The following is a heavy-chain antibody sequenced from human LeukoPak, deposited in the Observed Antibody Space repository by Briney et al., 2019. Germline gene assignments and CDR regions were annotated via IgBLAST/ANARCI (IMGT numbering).Heavy chain of an antibody. V-gene: IGHV4-31*03. D-gene: IGHD3-9*01. CDR2: IYYSGST. Sequence: PSETLSLTCTVSGGSISSGGYYWSWIRQHPGKGLEWIGYIYYSGSTYYNPSLKSRVTISVDTSKNQFSLKLSSVTAADTAVYYCAMAYDILTGYYSYFDYWGQGTLVTVSS. CDR1: GGSISSGGYY. J-gene: IGHJ4*02. CDR3: AMAYDILTGYYSYFDY.